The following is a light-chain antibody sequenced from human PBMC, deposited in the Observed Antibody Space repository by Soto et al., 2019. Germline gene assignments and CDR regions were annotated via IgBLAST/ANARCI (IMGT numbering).Light chain of an antibody. V-gene: IGKV2-28*01. J-gene: IGKJ4*01. Sequence: DIVMTQAPLSLPVTPGEPASISCRSSQSLLHSDGYNHLDWYLQKPGQSPQLLIYEASKRASGVPARFSCSGSGTDFTLKLSRVEAGDVGVYHCMQALHPPPTFGGGTKVEIK. CDR2: EAS. CDR1: QSLLHSDGYNH. CDR3: MQALHPPPT.